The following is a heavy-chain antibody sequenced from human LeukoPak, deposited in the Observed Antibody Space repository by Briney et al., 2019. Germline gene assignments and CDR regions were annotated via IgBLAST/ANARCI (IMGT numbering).Heavy chain of an antibody. Sequence: PGGSLRLSCAASRFTFNKYGMHWVRQAPGKGLEWVAFIRYDGSNKYYADSVKGRFTISRDNSRNTLYLQMNTLRAEDTAVYYCAKKGGFGDTYYYYYMDVWGKGTTVTVSS. V-gene: IGHV3-30*02. D-gene: IGHD3-10*01. CDR3: AKKGGFGDTYYYYYMDV. CDR2: IRYDGSNK. CDR1: RFTFNKYG. J-gene: IGHJ6*03.